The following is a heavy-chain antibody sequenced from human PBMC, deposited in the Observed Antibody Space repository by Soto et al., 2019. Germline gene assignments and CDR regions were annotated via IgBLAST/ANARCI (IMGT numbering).Heavy chain of an antibody. D-gene: IGHD6-25*01. CDR1: GFSFNTYA. J-gene: IGHJ4*02. CDR3: ASDPGIAAAGMDY. CDR2: ISSSSSRI. V-gene: IGHV3-48*04. Sequence: EVQLVESGGGLIQPGVSLRLSCAASGFSFNTYAMNWVRQAPGKGLEWISYISSSSSRIYYADSVKGRFTLSRDNAKNSLYLQMNSLRAEDTAVYYCASDPGIAAAGMDYWGQGTLVTVSS.